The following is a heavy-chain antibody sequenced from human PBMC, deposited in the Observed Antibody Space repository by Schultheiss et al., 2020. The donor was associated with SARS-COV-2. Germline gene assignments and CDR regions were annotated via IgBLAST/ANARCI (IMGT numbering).Heavy chain of an antibody. CDR1: GFTFGDYA. CDR3: TRDWIDCSGGSCYPGVDWFDP. CDR2: VRSKTFGATT. Sequence: GGSLRLSCTASGFTFGDYAMSWVRQAPGKGLEWVGFVRSKTFGATTQYAASVKGRFTISRDESENIAYLQMNSLKTEDTAVYYCTRDWIDCSGGSCYPGVDWFDPWGQGTLVTVSS. V-gene: IGHV3-49*04. J-gene: IGHJ5*02. D-gene: IGHD2-15*01.